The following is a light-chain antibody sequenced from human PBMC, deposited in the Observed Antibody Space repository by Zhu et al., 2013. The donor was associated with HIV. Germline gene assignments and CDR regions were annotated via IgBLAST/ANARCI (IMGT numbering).Light chain of an antibody. CDR2: STS. CDR1: QSVRTNC. J-gene: IGKJ1*01. CDR3: QQYGNSPWT. Sequence: EIVLTQSPGTLSLSPGERATLSCRASQSVRTNCLAWYQQKPGQAPRLLIYSTSTRATGTPDRFSGSGSGTDFTLTISGLEPDDFAVYFCQQYGNSPWTFGQGTKVEIK. V-gene: IGKV3-20*01.